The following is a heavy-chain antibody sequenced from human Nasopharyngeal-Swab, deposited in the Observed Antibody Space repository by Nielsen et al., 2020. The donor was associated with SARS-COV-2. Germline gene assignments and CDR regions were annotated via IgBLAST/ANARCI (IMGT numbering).Heavy chain of an antibody. Sequence: GESLKISCVASGFTFSSYAMSWVRQAPGKGLEWVSGISGSGGSTYYADSVKGRFTISRDNSKNTLYLQMNSLRAEDTAIYYCAKDRVIRYSTWGQGTLVTVSS. J-gene: IGHJ4*02. CDR1: GFTFSSYA. CDR2: ISGSGGST. CDR3: AKDRVIRYST. V-gene: IGHV3-23*01. D-gene: IGHD5-12*01.